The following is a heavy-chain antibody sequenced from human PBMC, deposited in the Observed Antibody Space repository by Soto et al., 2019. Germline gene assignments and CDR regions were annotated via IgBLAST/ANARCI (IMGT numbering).Heavy chain of an antibody. J-gene: IGHJ3*02. CDR3: AREPPHCRRTSCYTAPQDAFDI. CDR1: GFTFSSYS. CDR2: ISSSSSYI. V-gene: IGHV3-21*01. Sequence: GGSLRLSCAASGFTFSSYSMNWVRQAPGKGLEWVSSISSSSSYIYYADSVKGRFTISRDNAKNSLYLQMNSLRAEDTAVYYCAREPPHCRRTSCYTAPQDAFDIWGQGTMVTVSS. D-gene: IGHD2-2*02.